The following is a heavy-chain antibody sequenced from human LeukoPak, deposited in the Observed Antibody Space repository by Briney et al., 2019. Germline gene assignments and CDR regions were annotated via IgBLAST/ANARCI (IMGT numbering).Heavy chain of an antibody. CDR1: GYTFTSYA. CDR3: AREDSSGFLAWFDP. D-gene: IGHD6-19*01. Sequence: ASVKVSCEASGYTFTSYAMNWVRQAPGQGLEWMGWINTNTGNPTYAQGFTGRFVFSLDTSVSTAYLQISSLKAEDTAVYYCAREDSSGFLAWFDPRGQGTLVTVSS. J-gene: IGHJ5*02. CDR2: INTNTGNP. V-gene: IGHV7-4-1*02.